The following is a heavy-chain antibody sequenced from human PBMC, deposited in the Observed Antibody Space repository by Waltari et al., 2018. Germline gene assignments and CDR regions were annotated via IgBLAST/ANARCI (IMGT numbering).Heavy chain of an antibody. CDR1: GGSFSGYY. J-gene: IGHJ4*02. Sequence: QVQLQQWGAGLLKPSETLSLTCAVYGGSFSGYYWSWIRQPPGKGLEWIGEINHSGSTNYNPSLKSRVTISVDTSKNQFSLKLSSVTAADTAVYYCARITGLLWFREGGFDYWGQGTLVTVSS. CDR3: ARITGLLWFREGGFDY. D-gene: IGHD3-10*01. V-gene: IGHV4-34*01. CDR2: INHSGST.